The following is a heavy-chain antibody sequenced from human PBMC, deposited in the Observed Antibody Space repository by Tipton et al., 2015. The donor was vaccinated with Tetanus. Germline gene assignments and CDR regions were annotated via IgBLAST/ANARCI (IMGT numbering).Heavy chain of an antibody. CDR1: GGSVRGGDYQ. V-gene: IGHV4-61*03. D-gene: IGHD2-15*01. Sequence: TLSLTCTISGGSVRGGDYQWNWIRQTPGKGLEWLAYISYSGRTNSNYSLKSRVTVSLDTSKKHFSLRLSSVTAADTAVYYCARGGLCVGPACAGISPLLDVWGRGTLVTVSS. CDR3: ARGGLCVGPACAGISPLLDV. CDR2: ISYSGRT. J-gene: IGHJ2*01.